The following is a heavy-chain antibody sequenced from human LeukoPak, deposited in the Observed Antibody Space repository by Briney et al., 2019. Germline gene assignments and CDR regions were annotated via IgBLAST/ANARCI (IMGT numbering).Heavy chain of an antibody. CDR3: SREYSGSSRAD. V-gene: IGHV4-39*02. D-gene: IGHD6-6*01. CDR1: GGSISSTSYF. J-gene: IGHJ4*02. Sequence: PSEXLSLXCXVXGGSISSTSYFWGWIRQPPGQGLEWIGSIYYSGSTFYSPSLKSRVTISVDTSKNQFSLKLSSVTAADTAVYYCSREYSGSSRADWGQGTLVTVSS. CDR2: IYYSGST.